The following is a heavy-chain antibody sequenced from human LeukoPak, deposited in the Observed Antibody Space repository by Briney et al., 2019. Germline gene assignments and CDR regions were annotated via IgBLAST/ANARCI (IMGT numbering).Heavy chain of an antibody. D-gene: IGHD4-17*01. CDR2: ISGSAGST. CDR1: GFTFRSYG. V-gene: IGHV3-23*01. J-gene: IGHJ4*02. CDR3: AKVPYDDYFNTPFDY. Sequence: GGSLRLSCAASGFTFRSYGMSWVRQAPGKGLEWVSAISGSAGSTYYADSVEGRFAISRDNSMNTLYLQMNSLRAEDTAVYYCAKVPYDDYFNTPFDYWGQGTLVTVSS.